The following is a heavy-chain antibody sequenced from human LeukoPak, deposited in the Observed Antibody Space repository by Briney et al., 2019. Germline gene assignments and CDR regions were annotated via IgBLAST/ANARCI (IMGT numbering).Heavy chain of an antibody. V-gene: IGHV3-21*01. D-gene: IGHD4-17*01. CDR3: ARGQRYEYGDYISGY. J-gene: IGHJ4*02. CDR2: ISSSSTSI. Sequence: PGGSLRLSCAASGFTFSSYSMNWVRQAPGKGLEWVSYISSSSTSIHYADSVKGRFTISRDNAKSSLYLQLNSLRVEDAAVYYCARGQRYEYGDYISGYWGQGTLVTVSS. CDR1: GFTFSSYS.